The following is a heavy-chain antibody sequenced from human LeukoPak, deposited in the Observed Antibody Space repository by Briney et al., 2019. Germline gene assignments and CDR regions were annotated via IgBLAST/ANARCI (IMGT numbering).Heavy chain of an antibody. CDR1: GYSISSGYY. J-gene: IGHJ3*02. Sequence: SETLSLTCTVSGYSISSGYYWGWIRQPPGKGLECIGSIYHSGSTHYNPSLKSRVTISVDTSKNRFSLRLSSVTAADTAIYYCARPCTSNWYGGFDIWGQGTMVTVSS. CDR2: IYHSGST. V-gene: IGHV4-38-2*02. D-gene: IGHD6-13*01. CDR3: ARPCTSNWYGGFDI.